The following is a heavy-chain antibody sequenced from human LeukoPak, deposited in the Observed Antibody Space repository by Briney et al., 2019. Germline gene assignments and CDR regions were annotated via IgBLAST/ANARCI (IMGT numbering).Heavy chain of an antibody. Sequence: GGSLTLSCAASGFTFDDYDMIWHPQAPGKGREWFSDINWNGVSTGYADSVKGRFTISRDNAKNSLYLQMNSLRAEDTALYYCARDLVAVAGTLRFDPWGQGTLVTVSS. CDR2: INWNGVST. CDR3: ARDLVAVAGTLRFDP. J-gene: IGHJ5*02. D-gene: IGHD6-19*01. CDR1: GFTFDDYD. V-gene: IGHV3-20*04.